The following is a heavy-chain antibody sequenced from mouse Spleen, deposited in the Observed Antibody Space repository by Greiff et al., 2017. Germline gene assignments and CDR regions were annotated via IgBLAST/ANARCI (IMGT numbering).Heavy chain of an antibody. V-gene: IGHV5-4*02. CDR2: ISDGGSYT. CDR1: GFAFSSYD. Sequence: EVQLVESGGGLVKPGGSLKLSCAASGFAFSSYDMSWVRQTPEKRLEWVATISDGGSYTYYPDSVKGRFTISRDNAKNNLYLQMSSLKSEDTAMYYCARGGPYYGLDYWGQGTTLTVSS. J-gene: IGHJ2*01. D-gene: IGHD1-1*01. CDR3: ARGGPYYGLDY.